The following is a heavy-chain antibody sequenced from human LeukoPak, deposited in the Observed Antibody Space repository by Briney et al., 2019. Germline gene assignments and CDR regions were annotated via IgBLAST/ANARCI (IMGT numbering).Heavy chain of an antibody. J-gene: IGHJ5*02. V-gene: IGHV3-73*01. Sequence: GGSLRLSCAASGFTFSGSAMHWVRQASGKGLEWVGRIRSKANSYATAYDASVNGRFTISRDDSENTAYLQMNSLKTEDTAVYYCTTCSSGWFDPWGQGTLVTVSS. D-gene: IGHD2-8*01. CDR3: TTCSSGWFDP. CDR2: IRSKANSYAT. CDR1: GFTFSGSA.